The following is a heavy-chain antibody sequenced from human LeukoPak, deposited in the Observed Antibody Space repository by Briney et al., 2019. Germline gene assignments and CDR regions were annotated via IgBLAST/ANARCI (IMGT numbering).Heavy chain of an antibody. D-gene: IGHD1-7*01. CDR1: GYTFTSYG. V-gene: IGHV1-18*01. CDR2: ISAYNGNT. CDR3: ASLWGHTWNYLPLDY. Sequence: ASVKVSCKASGYTFTSYGISWVRQAPGQGLEWMGWISAYNGNTNYAQKLQGRVTMTEDTSTDTAYMELSSLRSEDTAVYYCASLWGHTWNYLPLDYWGQGTLVTVSS. J-gene: IGHJ4*02.